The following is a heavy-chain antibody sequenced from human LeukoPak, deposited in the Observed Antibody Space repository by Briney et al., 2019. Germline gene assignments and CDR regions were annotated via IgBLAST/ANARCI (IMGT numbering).Heavy chain of an antibody. Sequence: SETLSLTCTVSGGSISSSRYYWGWIRQPPGKGLEWIGSIYYSGSTYYNPSLKSRVTISVDTSKNQFSLKLSSVTAADTAVYYCARHSPDDYGDYGWFDPWGQGTLVTVSS. CDR3: ARHSPDDYGDYGWFDP. V-gene: IGHV4-39*01. D-gene: IGHD4-17*01. CDR2: IYYSGST. CDR1: GGSISSSRYY. J-gene: IGHJ5*02.